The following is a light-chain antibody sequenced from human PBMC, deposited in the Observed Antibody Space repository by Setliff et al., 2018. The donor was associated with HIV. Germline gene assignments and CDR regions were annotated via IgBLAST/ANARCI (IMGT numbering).Light chain of an antibody. CDR2: DVN. CDR3: SSYTNSNTYV. CDR1: SSDVGVYDY. J-gene: IGLJ1*01. Sequence: QSALTQPASVSGSPGQSLIISCTGTSSDVGVYDYVSWYQQHPGKAPKLMIFDVNNRPSGVSNRFSGSKSGNTASLTISGLQTEDEADYYCSSYTNSNTYVFGTGTKVTVL. V-gene: IGLV2-14*03.